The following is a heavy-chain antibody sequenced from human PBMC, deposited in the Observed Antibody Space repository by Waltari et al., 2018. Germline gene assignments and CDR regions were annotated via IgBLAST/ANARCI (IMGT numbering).Heavy chain of an antibody. J-gene: IGHJ6*03. Sequence: QVQLVQSGAEVKKPGSSVKVSCKASGGTFSSYAISWVRQAPGQGLEWMGGIIPIFGTANYAQKFQGRVTITADKSTSTAYMELSSLRSEDTAVYYCAVVVPAAMPQQGYYYYYMDVWGKGTTVTVSS. V-gene: IGHV1-69*14. CDR1: GGTFSSYA. D-gene: IGHD2-2*01. CDR3: AVVVPAAMPQQGYYYYYMDV. CDR2: IIPIFGTA.